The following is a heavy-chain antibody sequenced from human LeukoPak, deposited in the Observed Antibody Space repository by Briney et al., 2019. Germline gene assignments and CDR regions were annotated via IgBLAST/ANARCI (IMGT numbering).Heavy chain of an antibody. J-gene: IGHJ4*02. V-gene: IGHV4-30-4*07. Sequence: SETLSLTCAVFGGSISSGGYSYNWIRQPPGKGLEWIGYIYNSGSTSYNPSLKSRVSMSVDTSKNQFSLKLSSVTAADTAVYYCARGRDGYNFLNRGEYYCFDYWGQGTLVTVSS. CDR1: GGSISSGGYS. D-gene: IGHD5-24*01. CDR3: ARGRDGYNFLNRGEYYCFDY. CDR2: IYNSGST.